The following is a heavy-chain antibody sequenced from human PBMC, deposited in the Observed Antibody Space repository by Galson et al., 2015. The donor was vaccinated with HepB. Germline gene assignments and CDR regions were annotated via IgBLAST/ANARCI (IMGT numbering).Heavy chain of an antibody. CDR3: ARGLNWGKNDFDI. D-gene: IGHD7-27*01. CDR2: IISYNGNT. CDR1: GYTFTSYG. J-gene: IGHJ3*02. V-gene: IGHV1-18*01. Sequence: SVKVSCKASGYTFTSYGISWVRQAPGQGLEWMGWIISYNGNTNYAQKLQGRVTMTTDTSTSTAYMELRSLRSDDTAVYFCARGLNWGKNDFDIWGQGTMVTVSS.